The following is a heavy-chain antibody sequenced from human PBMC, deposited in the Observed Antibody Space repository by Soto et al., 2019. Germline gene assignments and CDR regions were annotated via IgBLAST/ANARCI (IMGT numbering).Heavy chain of an antibody. CDR1: GFTFSNYA. CDR3: ARDLRSSGCY. V-gene: IGHV3-30-3*01. CDR2: ISYDGSNR. D-gene: IGHD6-19*01. Sequence: QVQLVESGGGVIQPGGSLRLSCAASGFTFSNYARRWVRQAPGKGLEWVAFISYDGSNRYYGDSVKGRFTISRDNSKNTLFLQMNSLRGDDTAVYYCARDLRSSGCYWGQGTLVTVSS. J-gene: IGHJ4*02.